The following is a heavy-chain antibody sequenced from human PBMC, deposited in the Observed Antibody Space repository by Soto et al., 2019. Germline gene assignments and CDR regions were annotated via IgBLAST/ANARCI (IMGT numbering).Heavy chain of an antibody. V-gene: IGHV1-3*01. CDR3: ARDTGDGTFDF. J-gene: IGHJ4*02. CDR2: INAGYGNT. CDR1: GYTFSSYA. D-gene: IGHD7-27*01. Sequence: GPSVKVSCKASGYTFSSYAMHWVRQAPGQRLEWMGWINAGYGNTKSSQKFQDRVTISRDTSASTAYMELTSLRSEDTAVYYCARDTGDGTFDFWGQGTLVTVSS.